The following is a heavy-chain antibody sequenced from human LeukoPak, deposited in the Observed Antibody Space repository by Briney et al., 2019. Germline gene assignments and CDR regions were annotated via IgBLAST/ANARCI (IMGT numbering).Heavy chain of an antibody. V-gene: IGHV3-7*01. CDR2: IKQDGSEK. D-gene: IGHD6-19*01. CDR1: GFTFSCFW. CDR3: ASEMGIAVAGNFDY. J-gene: IGHJ4*02. Sequence: GGSLRLSCAASGFTFSCFWMSWVRQAPGKGREWVYNIKQDGSEKYYMDSVKGRFTISRDNAKNSLYLQMNSLRAEDTAVYYCASEMGIAVAGNFDYWGQGTLVTVSS.